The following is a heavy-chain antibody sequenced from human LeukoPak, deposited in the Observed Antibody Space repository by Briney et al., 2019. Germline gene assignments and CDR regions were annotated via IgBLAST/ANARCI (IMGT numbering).Heavy chain of an antibody. CDR3: ARHSASRMLWFGELKYYFDY. Sequence: SETLSLTCAVYGGSFSGYYWSWIRQPPGKGLEWIGEINHSGSTNYNPSLKSRVTISVDTSKNQFSLKLSSVTAADTAVYYCARHSASRMLWFGELKYYFDYWGQGTLVTVSS. CDR1: GGSFSGYY. CDR2: INHSGST. J-gene: IGHJ4*02. V-gene: IGHV4-34*01. D-gene: IGHD3-10*01.